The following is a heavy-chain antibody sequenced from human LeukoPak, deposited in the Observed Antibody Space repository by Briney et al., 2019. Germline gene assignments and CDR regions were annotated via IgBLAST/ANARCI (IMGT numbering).Heavy chain of an antibody. D-gene: IGHD3-22*01. CDR1: GGTFSSYA. CDR2: IIPIFGTA. CDR3: ARVSDSSGYYFGYYYYYGMDV. J-gene: IGHJ6*02. V-gene: IGHV1-69*13. Sequence: SVKVSCKASGGTFSSYAISWVRQAPGQGLEWMGGIIPIFGTANYAQKFQGRVTITADESTSTAYMELSSLRSEDTAVYYCARVSDSSGYYFGYYYYYGMDVWGQGTTVTVSS.